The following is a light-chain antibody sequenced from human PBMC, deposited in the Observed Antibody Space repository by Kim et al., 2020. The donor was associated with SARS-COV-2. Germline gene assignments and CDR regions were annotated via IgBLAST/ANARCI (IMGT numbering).Light chain of an antibody. V-gene: IGKV3-15*01. Sequence: EIVMTQSPATLSVSPGERATLSCRASQSVNSNLAWYQQKPGQAPRLLIYGASTRAPGVPARFSGSGSGTEFTLTISSLQSEDFAVYFCQQYNKWPPYTFGQGTKLEI. CDR2: GAS. CDR3: QQYNKWPPYT. J-gene: IGKJ2*01. CDR1: QSVNSN.